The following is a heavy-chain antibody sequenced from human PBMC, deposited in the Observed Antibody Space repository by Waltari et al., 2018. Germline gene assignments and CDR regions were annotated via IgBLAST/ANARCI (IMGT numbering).Heavy chain of an antibody. CDR3: TTDAGDTMVQGANDAFDI. CDR1: GFTFSNAW. Sequence: VQLVESGGGLVKPGGSLRLSCAASGFTFSNAWMSWVRQAPGKGLEWVGRIKSKTDGGTTDYAAPVKGRFTISRDDSKNTLYLQMNSLKTEDTAVYYCTTDAGDTMVQGANDAFDIWGQGTMVTVSS. J-gene: IGHJ3*02. V-gene: IGHV3-15*01. CDR2: IKSKTDGGTT. D-gene: IGHD3-10*01.